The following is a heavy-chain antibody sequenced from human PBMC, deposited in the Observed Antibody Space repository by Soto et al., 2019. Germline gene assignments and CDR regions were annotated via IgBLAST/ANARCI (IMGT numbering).Heavy chain of an antibody. CDR2: THYRSKWYN. J-gene: IGHJ4*02. Sequence: SQTLSLTCAISGDTVSSNSAAWNWIRQSPSRGLEWLGRTHYRSKWYNDYAVSVKSRITINPDTSKNQFSLQLNSVTPEDTAVYYCGRSVQGHVVKYFDYWGQGTLVTVSS. CDR3: GRSVQGHVVKYFDY. V-gene: IGHV6-1*01. D-gene: IGHD3-10*01. CDR1: GDTVSSNSAA.